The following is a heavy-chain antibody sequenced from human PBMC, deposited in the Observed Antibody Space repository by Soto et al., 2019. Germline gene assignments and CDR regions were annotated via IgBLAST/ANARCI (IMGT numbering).Heavy chain of an antibody. Sequence: ASVKVSCKASGNTFSTHEITWVRQPPGQGLQWMGRISPNNGDVKYAQKFQGRVTMTTDTSTNTAYMELTSLRPDDTAVYYCARVNTIFGVAPNWFDPWGQGTLVTVSS. CDR3: ARVNTIFGVAPNWFDP. D-gene: IGHD3-3*01. J-gene: IGHJ5*02. V-gene: IGHV1-18*04. CDR2: ISPNNGDV. CDR1: GNTFSTHE.